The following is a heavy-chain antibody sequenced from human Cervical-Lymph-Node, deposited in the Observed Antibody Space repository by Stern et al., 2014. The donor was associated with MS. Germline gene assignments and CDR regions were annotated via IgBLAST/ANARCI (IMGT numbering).Heavy chain of an antibody. V-gene: IGHV3-11*01. Sequence: VQLVESGGGLVKPGGSLTVSCAASGFSFSDYYMTWLRQAPGKGPAWVANIGRSGDTIYYADSVKGRFTISRDNAKNSLYLQMNSLRAEDTALYYCARDAEYDIWSGYFDYWGPGILVTVSP. CDR2: IGRSGDTI. J-gene: IGHJ4*02. CDR3: ARDAEYDIWSGYFDY. D-gene: IGHD3-3*01. CDR1: GFSFSDYY.